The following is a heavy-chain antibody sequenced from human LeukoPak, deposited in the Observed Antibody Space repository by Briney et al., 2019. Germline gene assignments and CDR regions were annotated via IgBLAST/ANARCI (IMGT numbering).Heavy chain of an antibody. J-gene: IGHJ3*01. CDR3: ARISSSNWYNERGAFDV. CDR2: INHRGST. CDR1: GGSFSGYH. V-gene: IGHV4-34*01. Sequence: SETLSLTCVVYGGSFSGYHWSWIRQSPGKGLEWIGEINHRGSTNYNPSLKRRVTMSLDTSKNQFSLKLSSVTAADTAVYYCARISSSNWYNERGAFDVWGQGTMVTVSS. D-gene: IGHD6-13*01.